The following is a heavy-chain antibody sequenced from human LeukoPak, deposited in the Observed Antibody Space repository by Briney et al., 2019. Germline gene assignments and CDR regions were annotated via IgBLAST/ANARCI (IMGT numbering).Heavy chain of an antibody. CDR2: IYYSGST. Sequence: RPSETLSLTCTVSGVSISRYYWSWIRQPPGKGLEWIGYIYYSGSTNYNPSLKSRVTISVDTSKNQFSLKLSSVTAADTAVYYCARSRPPSDYYYMDVWGKGTTVTVSS. CDR1: GVSISRYY. V-gene: IGHV4-59*01. J-gene: IGHJ6*03. D-gene: IGHD6-6*01. CDR3: ARSRPPSDYYYMDV.